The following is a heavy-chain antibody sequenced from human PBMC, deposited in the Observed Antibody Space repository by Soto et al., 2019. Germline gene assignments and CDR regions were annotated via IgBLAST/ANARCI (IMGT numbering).Heavy chain of an antibody. D-gene: IGHD3-10*01. J-gene: IGHJ6*04. CDR2: IIPIFGTA. Sequence: QVQLVQSGAEVKKPGSSVKVSCKASGGTFSSYAISWVRQAPGQGLEWMGGIIPIFGTANYAQKFQGRVTITADESTITAYMELSSLRSEDTAVYYCARLLLWFGESYYYGMDVWGKGTTVTVSS. V-gene: IGHV1-69*01. CDR1: GGTFSSYA. CDR3: ARLLLWFGESYYYGMDV.